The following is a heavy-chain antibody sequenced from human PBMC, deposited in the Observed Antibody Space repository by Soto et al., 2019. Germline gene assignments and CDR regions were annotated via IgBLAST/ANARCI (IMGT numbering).Heavy chain of an antibody. CDR2: IYYSGST. CDR1: GGSISSSSYY. CDR3: ARRGDGYRDDAFDI. D-gene: IGHD5-12*01. J-gene: IGHJ3*02. Sequence: SETLSLTCTASGGSISSSSYYWGWIRQPPGKGLEWIGSIYYSGSTYYNPSLKSRVTISVDTSKNQFSLKLSSVTAADTAVYYCARRGDGYRDDAFDIWGQGTMVTVSS. V-gene: IGHV4-39*01.